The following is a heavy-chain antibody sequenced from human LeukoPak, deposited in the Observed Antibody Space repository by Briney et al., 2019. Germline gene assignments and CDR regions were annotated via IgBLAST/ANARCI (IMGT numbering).Heavy chain of an antibody. CDR1: GFTFSNYG. CDR2: ISSTIYTI. D-gene: IGHD1-14*01. Sequence: GGSLRLSCAASGFTFSNYGRNWVRQAPGKGLEWISYISSTIYTIYYADSVKGRFTISRDNAKSSLYLLMNSLRAEDTAVYYCAKAREPYYFGMDVWGQGTTVSVSS. J-gene: IGHJ6*02. CDR3: AKAREPYYFGMDV. V-gene: IGHV3-48*01.